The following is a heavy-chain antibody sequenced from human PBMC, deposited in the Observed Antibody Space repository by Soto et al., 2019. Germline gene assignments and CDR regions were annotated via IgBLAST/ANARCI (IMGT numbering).Heavy chain of an antibody. CDR2: ISSSSSYI. D-gene: IGHD3-9*01. J-gene: IGHJ4*02. CDR3: ARGHFAWLHLFDY. CDR1: GFTFSSYS. V-gene: IGHV3-21*01. Sequence: EVQLVESGGGLVKPGGSLRLSCAASGFTFSSYSMNWVRQAPGKGLEWVSSISSSSSYIYYADSVKGRFTISRDNAKNSLYLQMNSMRAEDTAVYYCARGHFAWLHLFDYWGQGTLVTVSS.